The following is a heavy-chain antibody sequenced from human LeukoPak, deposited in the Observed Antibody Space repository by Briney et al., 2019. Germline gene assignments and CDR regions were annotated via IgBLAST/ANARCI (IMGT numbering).Heavy chain of an antibody. CDR2: IYYTGNM. Sequence: PSETLSLTCSVSGGSLINDYWNWLRQPPGQGLEWIGDIYYTGNMLYSPPLKSRVTISVDTSKNQFSLKLKSVTAADTAVYYCARGGDRSSWPIDYWGQGTLVTVSS. D-gene: IGHD6-13*01. V-gene: IGHV4-59*12. J-gene: IGHJ4*02. CDR3: ARGGDRSSWPIDY. CDR1: GGSLINDY.